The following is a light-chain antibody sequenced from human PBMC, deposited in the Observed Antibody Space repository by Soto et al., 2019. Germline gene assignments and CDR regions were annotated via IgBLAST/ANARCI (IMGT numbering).Light chain of an antibody. CDR2: DAS. Sequence: DIQMTQSPSILSASFGDRVTITCRASQSISSWLAWYQQKPGKAPKLLIYDASSLESGVPSRFSGIGSGTEFTLTITNLQPDDFATYYCQQYDSYAWTFGQDAKVEIK. CDR1: QSISSW. J-gene: IGKJ1*01. V-gene: IGKV1-5*01. CDR3: QQYDSYAWT.